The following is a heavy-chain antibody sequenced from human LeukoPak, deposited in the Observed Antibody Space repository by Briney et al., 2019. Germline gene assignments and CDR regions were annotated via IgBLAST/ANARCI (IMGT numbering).Heavy chain of an antibody. J-gene: IGHJ6*02. D-gene: IGHD3-9*01. V-gene: IGHV1-46*01. Sequence: GASVKVSCKASGYTFTSYYMHRVRQAPGQGLEWMGIINPSGGSTSYAQKFQGRVTMTRDTSMSTVYMELSSLRSEDTAVYYCARPVLRYFDWLRPGDYYYYGMDVWGQGTTVTVSS. CDR2: INPSGGST. CDR3: ARPVLRYFDWLRPGDYYYYGMDV. CDR1: GYTFTSYY.